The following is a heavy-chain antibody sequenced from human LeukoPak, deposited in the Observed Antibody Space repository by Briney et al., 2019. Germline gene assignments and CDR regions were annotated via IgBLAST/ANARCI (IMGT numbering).Heavy chain of an antibody. Sequence: PGGSLRLSCAASGFTFSSYAMHWVRQAPGKGLEWVAVISYDGSNKYYADSVKGRFTISRDNSKNTLYLQMNSLRAEDTAVYYCASPLLQYDSSGSTMLFDYWGQGTLVTVSS. D-gene: IGHD3-22*01. CDR1: GFTFSSYA. CDR3: ASPLLQYDSSGSTMLFDY. V-gene: IGHV3-30*04. J-gene: IGHJ4*02. CDR2: ISYDGSNK.